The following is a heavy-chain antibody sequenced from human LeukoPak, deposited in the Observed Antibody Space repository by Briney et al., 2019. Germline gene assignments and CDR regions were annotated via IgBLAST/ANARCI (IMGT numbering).Heavy chain of an antibody. CDR3: ARGWDTVIYFDY. CDR2: IYYSGST. J-gene: IGHJ4*02. CDR1: GGSISSSSYY. Sequence: SETLSLTCTVSGGSISSSSYYWGWIRQPPGKGLEWTGSIYYSGSTYYNPSLKSRVTISVDTSKNQFSLKLSSVTAADTAVYYCARGWDTVIYFDYWGQGTLVTVSS. V-gene: IGHV4-39*07. D-gene: IGHD4-17*01.